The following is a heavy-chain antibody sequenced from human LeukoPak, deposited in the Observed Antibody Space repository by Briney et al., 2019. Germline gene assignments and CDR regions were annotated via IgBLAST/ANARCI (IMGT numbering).Heavy chain of an antibody. J-gene: IGHJ4*02. CDR1: GFAVSRNY. Sequence: GGSLRLSCAASGFAVSRNYMNWVRQAPGKGLEWVSSISTSSSYIYYADSVKGRFTISRDNAKNSLYLQMNSLRAEDTAVYYCARVQGGSGWYYFDYWGQGTLVTVSS. D-gene: IGHD6-19*01. CDR3: ARVQGGSGWYYFDY. V-gene: IGHV3-21*01. CDR2: ISTSSSYI.